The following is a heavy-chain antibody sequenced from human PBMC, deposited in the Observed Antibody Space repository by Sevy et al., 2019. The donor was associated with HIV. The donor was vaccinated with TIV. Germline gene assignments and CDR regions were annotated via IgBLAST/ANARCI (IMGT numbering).Heavy chain of an antibody. CDR1: GFTFRVYW. D-gene: IGHD3-16*01. V-gene: IGHV3-7*01. CDR3: AHATIGRFDS. CDR2: IKGDGSDK. J-gene: IGHJ4*02. Sequence: GGSLRLSCAASGFTFRVYWMNWVRQAPGKGLEWVANIKGDGSDKHYVDSVEGRFTISRDNGKNLLYLQMNSLRVEDTAVYYCAHATIGRFDSWGQGTLVTVSS.